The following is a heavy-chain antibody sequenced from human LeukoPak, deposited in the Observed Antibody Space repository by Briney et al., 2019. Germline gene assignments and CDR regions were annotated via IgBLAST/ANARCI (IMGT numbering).Heavy chain of an antibody. CDR3: TKREGALDAFDI. CDR2: ISGSGGST. V-gene: IGHV3-23*01. Sequence: PGGSLRLSCAASGFTFSSYAMSWVRQAPGKGLEWVSAISGSGGSTYYADSVKGRFTISRDNSKNTLYLQMNSLRAEDTAVYYCTKREGALDAFDIWGQGTMVTVSS. CDR1: GFTFSSYA. D-gene: IGHD1-26*01. J-gene: IGHJ3*02.